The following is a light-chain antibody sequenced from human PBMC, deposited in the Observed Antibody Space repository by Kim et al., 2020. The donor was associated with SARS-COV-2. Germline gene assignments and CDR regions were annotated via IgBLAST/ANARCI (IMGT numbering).Light chain of an antibody. CDR2: YGS. Sequence: APGKTARLTCGGDNIGGKSVHWYQRKPGQAPILVISYGSDRPSGIPGRFSGSNSGNTATLTISSVEAGDEADYFCQVWDNVSYHPVFGGGTQLTVL. CDR1: NIGGKS. CDR3: QVWDNVSYHPV. J-gene: IGLJ2*01. V-gene: IGLV3-21*04.